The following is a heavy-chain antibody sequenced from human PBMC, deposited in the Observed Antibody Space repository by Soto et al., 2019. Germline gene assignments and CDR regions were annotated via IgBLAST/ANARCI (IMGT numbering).Heavy chain of an antibody. V-gene: IGHV4-4*02. Sequence: SEALSLTCAVSGASVRSTYWWSWVRQPPGKGPEWIGEINHRGSANYNPSLKSRVTISVDISKSQFSLRLTSVTAADTAVYYCVIFYAASGTSDFYLLAQEALFPISS. D-gene: IGHD6-13*01. CDR2: INHRGSA. CDR1: GASVRSTYW. J-gene: IGHJ4*02. CDR3: VIFYAASGTSDFYL.